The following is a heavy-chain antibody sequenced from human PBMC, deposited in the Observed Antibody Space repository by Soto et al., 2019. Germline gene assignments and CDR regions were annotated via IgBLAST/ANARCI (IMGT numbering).Heavy chain of an antibody. CDR2: IKSNAAGGTA. CDR3: TTGSLFGVVRSGEEY. J-gene: IGHJ4*02. Sequence: PGWSLRLSCAPSGFTFINAWMSWVRQAPGKGLEWVGRIKSNAAGGTADHAAPVKGRFTISRDDSKDTLYLQMNSLQSEDTGIYYCTTGSLFGVVRSGEEYWGKGTLVTVS. CDR1: GFTFINAW. V-gene: IGHV3-15*01. D-gene: IGHD3-3*01.